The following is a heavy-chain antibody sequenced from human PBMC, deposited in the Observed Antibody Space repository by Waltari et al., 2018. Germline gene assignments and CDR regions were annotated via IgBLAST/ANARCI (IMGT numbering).Heavy chain of an antibody. CDR1: GGSISSYY. J-gene: IGHJ4*02. CDR3: AGGGQWLAFDY. D-gene: IGHD6-19*01. V-gene: IGHV4-59*01. Sequence: QVQLQESGPGLVKPSETLSLTCTVSGGSISSYYWSWIRQAPGKGLVWIGTFYHSGTTNYNPSLESRVTISVDTSKNQISLKVNSMTAADTAVYYCAGGGQWLAFDYWDQGILVTVSS. CDR2: FYHSGTT.